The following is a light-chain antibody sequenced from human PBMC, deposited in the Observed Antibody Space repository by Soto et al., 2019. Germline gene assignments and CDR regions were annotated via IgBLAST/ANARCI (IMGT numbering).Light chain of an antibody. CDR1: QSVSSS. CDR3: QQRHNWLWT. J-gene: IGKJ1*01. Sequence: EIVLTQSPATLSLSPGERATLSCRASQSVSSSLASYQQKPGQHPPRLIHDASNRSAAIPARFSGSGSATDFTLPTSSRESEDFAVYYYQQRHNWLWTFGEGTKVEIK. CDR2: DAS. V-gene: IGKV3-11*01.